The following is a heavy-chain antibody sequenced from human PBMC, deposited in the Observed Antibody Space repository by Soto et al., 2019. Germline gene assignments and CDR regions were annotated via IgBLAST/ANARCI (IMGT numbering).Heavy chain of an antibody. V-gene: IGHV3-49*04. D-gene: IGHD3-3*01. CDR3: RSGRDIRVRIFEVITMAY. CDR1: GFTFGGYA. CDR2: IRSKAYGGTT. J-gene: IGHJ4*02. Sequence: GGSLRLSCTASGFTFGGYAMSWVRQAPGKGLEWVGFIRSKAYGGTTEYAASVKGRFTVSRDDSKNIAYLQMNSLQTADTAVYYCRSGRDIRVRIFEVITMAYWGQGALVTVSS.